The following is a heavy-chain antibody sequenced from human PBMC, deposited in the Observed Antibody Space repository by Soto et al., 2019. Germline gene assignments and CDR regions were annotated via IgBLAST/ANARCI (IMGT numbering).Heavy chain of an antibody. CDR3: ASPLMVRGVIAFGH. D-gene: IGHD3-10*01. CDR1: GVSISSGGYY. V-gene: IGHV4-31*01. CDR2: TFYSAST. J-gene: IGHJ4*02. Sequence: QVRLQESGPGLVRPSETLSLTCTASGVSISSGGYYWSWIRHHPGKGLEWIGTTFYSASTYFNPSLKSAASISLDRSKHQFALNVSSVTAADAAVYYCASPLMVRGVIAFGHWGPGIQVTVSS.